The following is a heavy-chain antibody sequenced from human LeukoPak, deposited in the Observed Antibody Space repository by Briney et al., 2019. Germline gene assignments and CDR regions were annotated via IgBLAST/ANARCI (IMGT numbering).Heavy chain of an antibody. D-gene: IGHD3-10*01. V-gene: IGHV4-59*01. CDR2: IYYSGTT. Sequence: SETLSLTCTVSGGSISGYYWSWIRQPPAKGLELIGYIYYSGTTNYNPSLTSRVTISVDTSKNQFSLKLGSVTAADTAVYFCARFGSYSFDAWGQGSLVTVSS. J-gene: IGHJ4*02. CDR3: ARFGSYSFDA. CDR1: GGSISGYY.